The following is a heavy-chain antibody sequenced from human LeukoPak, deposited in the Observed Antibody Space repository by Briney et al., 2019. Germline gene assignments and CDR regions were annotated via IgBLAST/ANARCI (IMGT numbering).Heavy chain of an antibody. D-gene: IGHD1-26*01. CDR1: VYPFTQWE. Sequence: ASEKVSCKTSVYPFTQWEINWVRQAARQGLEWLGWVHPHNGNTHYAHRFRGTVTMSRETSTTTAYMESSGLRSHDTAVFFLSTGPTKDPWGQGTLVSVSS. J-gene: IGHJ5*02. V-gene: IGHV1-8*01. CDR3: STGPTKDP. CDR2: VHPHNGNT.